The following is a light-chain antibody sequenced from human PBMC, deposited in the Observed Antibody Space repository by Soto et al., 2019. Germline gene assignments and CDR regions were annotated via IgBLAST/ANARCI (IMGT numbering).Light chain of an antibody. J-gene: IGKJ1*01. CDR3: QQSYSSPPT. CDR2: KAS. CDR1: QSIRSW. V-gene: IGKV1-5*03. Sequence: DIRMTQSPSTLSASVGDRVTMTCRASQSIRSWLAWYQQKPGKAPKALIYKASTLESGVPSRFSGSRSGPDFTLTISSLQPEDFATYYCQQSYSSPPTFGQGTKVDIK.